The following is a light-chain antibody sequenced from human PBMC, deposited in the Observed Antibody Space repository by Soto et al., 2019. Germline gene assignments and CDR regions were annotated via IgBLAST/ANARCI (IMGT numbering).Light chain of an antibody. CDR2: DVS. V-gene: IGLV2-14*01. Sequence: QSVLTQPASVSGSPGQSITISCTGTSSDVGGYNYVSWYQQHPGKAPKLMIYDVSNRPSGVSNRFSGSKSGNTASLTISGRQAEDEEDYYCSSYISSSRWYVFGTGTKLTVL. CDR1: SSDVGGYNY. J-gene: IGLJ1*01. CDR3: SSYISSSRWYV.